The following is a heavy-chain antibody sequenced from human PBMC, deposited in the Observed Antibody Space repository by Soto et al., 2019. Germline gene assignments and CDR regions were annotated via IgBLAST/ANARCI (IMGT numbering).Heavy chain of an antibody. CDR1: GLPVAGSY. CDR3: VRPLPSGQTHARDV. CDR2: IYNDGTT. Sequence: PVGSLRLSCVASGLPVAGSYMAWVRQAPGKGLEWASVIYNDGTTYYSQSVEGRFTISRDTSKNTLYLQIDRLRDEDTAVYYCVRPLPSGQTHARDVWGQGTTVTVSS. J-gene: IGHJ6*02. V-gene: IGHV3-53*01. D-gene: IGHD3-10*01.